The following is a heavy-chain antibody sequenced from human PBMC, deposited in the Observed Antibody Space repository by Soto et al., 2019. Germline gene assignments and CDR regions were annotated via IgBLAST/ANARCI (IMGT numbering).Heavy chain of an antibody. J-gene: IGHJ6*04. CDR3: ARAPTGSSWYYYYYYGMDV. Sequence: PSETLSLTGAFSGYSISSGSYWGWIPQPPGNGLEWIGSIYHSGSTYYNPSLKSRVTIAVDPSKNQLSLKLSSVSAADTAVYYCARAPTGSSWYYYYYYGMDVWGKGTTVTVSS. V-gene: IGHV4-38-2*01. CDR2: IYHSGST. D-gene: IGHD6-13*01. CDR1: GYSISSGSY.